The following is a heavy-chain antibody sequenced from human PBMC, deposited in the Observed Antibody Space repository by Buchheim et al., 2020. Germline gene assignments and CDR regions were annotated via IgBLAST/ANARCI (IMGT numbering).Heavy chain of an antibody. Sequence: EVQLVESGGGLVQPGGSLRLSCAASGFTFSSYSMNWARQAPGKGLEWVSYISSGGSTVYYADSVKGRFTISRDSAKNSLYLQMNSLRAEDTAVYYCAYDSSGYYFRFDYWGQGTL. D-gene: IGHD3-22*01. V-gene: IGHV3-48*01. CDR3: AYDSSGYYFRFDY. CDR1: GFTFSSYS. J-gene: IGHJ4*02. CDR2: ISSGGSTV.